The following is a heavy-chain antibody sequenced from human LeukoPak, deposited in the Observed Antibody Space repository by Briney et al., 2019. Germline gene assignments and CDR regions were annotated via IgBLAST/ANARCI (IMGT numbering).Heavy chain of an antibody. CDR3: ARVAVAGIGLVDY. D-gene: IGHD6-19*01. Sequence: PGGSLRLSCAASGFTFSHYSMNWVRQAPGKGLEWVSGINWNGGSTGYADSVKGRFTISRDNAKNSLYLQMNSLRAEDTALYYCARVAVAGIGLVDYWGQGTLVTVSS. J-gene: IGHJ4*02. CDR1: GFTFSHYS. CDR2: INWNGGST. V-gene: IGHV3-20*04.